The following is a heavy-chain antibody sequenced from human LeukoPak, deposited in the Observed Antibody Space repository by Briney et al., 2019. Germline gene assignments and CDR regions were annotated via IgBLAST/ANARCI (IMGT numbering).Heavy chain of an antibody. CDR3: ARDPTYYLRYGYFDY. Sequence: GGSLRLSCVGSGFSFSSDSMDWVRQAPGKGLEWVSSISSSTNYIYYADSVKGRFTISRDNAKNSLYLQMNSLRVEDTAVYYCARDPTYYLRYGYFDYWGQGALVTVSS. D-gene: IGHD1-26*01. CDR2: ISSSTNYI. CDR1: GFSFSSDS. J-gene: IGHJ4*02. V-gene: IGHV3-21*06.